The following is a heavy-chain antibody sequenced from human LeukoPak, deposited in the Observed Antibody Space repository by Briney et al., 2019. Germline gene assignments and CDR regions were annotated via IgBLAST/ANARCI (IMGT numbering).Heavy chain of an antibody. D-gene: IGHD3-3*01. J-gene: IGHJ3*01. CDR3: ARLSAAVHLGAFDL. CDR2: ISSSGTTI. CDR1: GFSVSTYE. Sequence: GGSLRLSCAASGFSVSTYEMNWVRQAPGKGLECVSYISSSGTTIHYADSVEGRFTISRDNAKNSLYLEMNSLRDEDTAVHYCARLSAAVHLGAFDLWGQGTMVTVSS. V-gene: IGHV3-48*02.